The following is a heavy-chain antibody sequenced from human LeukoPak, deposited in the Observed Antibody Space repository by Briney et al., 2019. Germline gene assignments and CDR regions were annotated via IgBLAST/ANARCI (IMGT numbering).Heavy chain of an antibody. V-gene: IGHV1-18*01. Sequence: ASVKVSCKASGGTFSSYAISWVRQAPGQGLEWMGWISAYNGNTNYAQKLQGRVTMTTDTSTSTAYMELRSLRSDDTAVYYCARDPRGYCSSTSCYSNGAFDIWGQGTMVTVSS. D-gene: IGHD2-2*01. CDR1: GGTFSSYA. J-gene: IGHJ3*02. CDR3: ARDPRGYCSSTSCYSNGAFDI. CDR2: ISAYNGNT.